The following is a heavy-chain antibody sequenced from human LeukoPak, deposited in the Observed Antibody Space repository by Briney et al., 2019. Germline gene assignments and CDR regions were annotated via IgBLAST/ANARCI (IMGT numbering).Heavy chain of an antibody. CDR1: GYTFTSYV. CDR2: MNPKSGYS. D-gene: IGHD4-17*01. Sequence: PLASVKVSCKASGYTFTSYVINWVRQAPGQGPEWMGWMNPKSGYSGSAQKFQGRVTMTRTTSITTAYMELSSLRSEDTAIYYCARTDGDLDYWGQGTLVTVSS. J-gene: IGHJ4*02. V-gene: IGHV1-8*01. CDR3: ARTDGDLDY.